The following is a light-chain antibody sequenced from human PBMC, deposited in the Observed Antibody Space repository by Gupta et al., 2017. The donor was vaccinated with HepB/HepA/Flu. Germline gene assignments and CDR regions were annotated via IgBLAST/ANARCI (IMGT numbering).Light chain of an antibody. CDR1: QAIGNY. CDR3: QQSHSTPQT. V-gene: IGKV1-39*01. Sequence: DIQMTQSPSSLSASVGDRVTITCRASQAIGNYLNWYQQKPGKAPKILIDAVFSLQSGVPSRFSGTGSGTEFTLTISSLQPEDFATYYCQQSHSTPQTFGQGTKVEIK. J-gene: IGKJ1*01. CDR2: AVF.